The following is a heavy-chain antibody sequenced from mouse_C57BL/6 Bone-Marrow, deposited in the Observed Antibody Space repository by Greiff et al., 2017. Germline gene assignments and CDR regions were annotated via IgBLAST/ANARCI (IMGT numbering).Heavy chain of an antibody. CDR2: ISSGGSYT. CDR1: GFTFSSYG. D-gene: IGHD2-5*01. Sequence: DVMLVESGGDLVKPGGSLKLSCAASGFTFSSYGMSWVRQTPDKRLEWVATISSGGSYTYYPDSVKGRFTISRDNAKNTLYLQMSSLKSEDTAMYYCARPAYYSNYERFAYWGQGTLVTVSA. CDR3: ARPAYYSNYERFAY. V-gene: IGHV5-6*02. J-gene: IGHJ3*01.